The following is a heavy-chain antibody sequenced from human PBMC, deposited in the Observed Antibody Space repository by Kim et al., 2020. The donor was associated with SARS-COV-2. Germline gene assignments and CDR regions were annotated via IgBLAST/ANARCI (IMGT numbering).Heavy chain of an antibody. CDR2: IYYSGST. CDR3: ARRKAAAGTKRFDY. D-gene: IGHD6-13*01. Sequence: SETLSLTCTVSGGSISSSSYYWGWIRQPPGKGLEWIGSIYYSGSTYYNPSLKSRVTISVDTSKNQFSLKLSSVTAADTAVYYCARRKAAAGTKRFDYWG. CDR1: GGSISSSSYY. V-gene: IGHV4-39*01. J-gene: IGHJ4*01.